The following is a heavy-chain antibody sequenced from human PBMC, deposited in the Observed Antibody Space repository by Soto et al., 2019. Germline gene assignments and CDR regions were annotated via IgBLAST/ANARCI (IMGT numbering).Heavy chain of an antibody. CDR2: IYSAGNT. D-gene: IGHD5-12*01. CDR3: ARGRDGYDFLYEPT. V-gene: IGHV3-53*01. J-gene: IGHJ4*02. CDR1: GFTISRNY. Sequence: PVGSVRLSCAASGFTISRNYMSWVRQAPGKGLEWVSVIYSAGNTYYADSVKGRFSISRDNSKNTVYLQMNSLRVEDTAVYYCARGRDGYDFLYEPTWGQGTLVTVSS.